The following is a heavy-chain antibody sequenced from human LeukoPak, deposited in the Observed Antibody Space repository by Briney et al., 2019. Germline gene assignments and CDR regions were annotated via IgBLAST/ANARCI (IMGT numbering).Heavy chain of an antibody. CDR1: GFTLSNYA. CDR3: AKDDGDYAKGYYFDY. V-gene: IGHV3-23*01. J-gene: IGHJ4*02. CDR2: LSSGGFNT. Sequence: PGGSLRLSCAVSGFTLSNYAMGWVRQTPGKGLEWVSALSSGGFNTYYAESVKGRFTISRDSSKNTLYLQMNSLRVEDTAVYYCAKDDGDYAKGYYFDYWGQGTLVTVSS. D-gene: IGHD4-17*01.